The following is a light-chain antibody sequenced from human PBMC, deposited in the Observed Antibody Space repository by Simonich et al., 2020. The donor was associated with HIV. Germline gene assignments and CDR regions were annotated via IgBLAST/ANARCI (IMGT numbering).Light chain of an antibody. CDR2: LGS. CDR1: QSLLHSNGYKY. Sequence: DVVMTQSPLSLPVTLGQPASISCRSSQSLLHSNGYKYLDWYLQKPGQSPQLLIYLGSNRASGVPDRFSGSGSGTDFTLKISRVEAEDVGVYYCMQTLQTPFTFGPGTKVDIK. CDR3: MQTLQTPFT. V-gene: IGKV2-28*01. J-gene: IGKJ3*01.